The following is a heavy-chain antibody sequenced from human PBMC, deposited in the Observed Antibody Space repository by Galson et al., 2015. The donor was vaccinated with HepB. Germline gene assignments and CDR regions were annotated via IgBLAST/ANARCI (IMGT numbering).Heavy chain of an antibody. D-gene: IGHD6-19*01. Sequence: SLRLSCAACGLTFSSYAMHWVGQAPGKGLEWDAVISYDGSNKYYADSVKGRFTISRDNSKNTLYLQMNSLRAEDTAVYYCARDRTWGLVGNIDYWGQGTLVTVSS. CDR3: ARDRTWGLVGNIDY. CDR1: GLTFSSYA. J-gene: IGHJ4*02. V-gene: IGHV3-30-3*01. CDR2: ISYDGSNK.